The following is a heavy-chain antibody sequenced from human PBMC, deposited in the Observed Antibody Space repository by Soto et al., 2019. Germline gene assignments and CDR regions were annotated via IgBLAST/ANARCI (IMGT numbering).Heavy chain of an antibody. CDR3: SYSGYDFYYFDY. CDR2: IYYSGST. Sequence: SETLSLTCTASGGSISRGGYYWNWIRQHPGKGLEWIGYIYYSGSTNYNPSLKSRVTISVDTSKNQFSLKLSSVTAADTAVYYCSYSGYDFYYFDYWGQGTLVTVSS. CDR1: GGSISRGGYY. J-gene: IGHJ4*02. V-gene: IGHV4-61*08. D-gene: IGHD5-12*01.